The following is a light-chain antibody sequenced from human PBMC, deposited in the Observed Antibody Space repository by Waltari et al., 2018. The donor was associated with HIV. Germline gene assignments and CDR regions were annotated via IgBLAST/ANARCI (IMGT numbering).Light chain of an antibody. J-gene: IGLJ3*02. CDR2: FDD. CDR1: RSNIGKNA. V-gene: IGLV1-36*01. Sequence: QSALTQPPSVSAAPRQRVTISCSGTRSNIGKNAVNWYRQFPGTTPTLLIYFDDLLSSGVSDRFSSSKSDASASLAISGLQSEDEAYYYCAAWDDNLNAMLFGGGTRLTVL. CDR3: AAWDDNLNAML.